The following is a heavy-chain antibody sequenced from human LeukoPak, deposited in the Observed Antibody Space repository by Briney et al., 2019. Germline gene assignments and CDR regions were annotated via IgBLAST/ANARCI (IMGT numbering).Heavy chain of an antibody. CDR3: ARDRGSMTTLDY. V-gene: IGHV3-30-3*01. CDR1: GFTFSSYS. D-gene: IGHD4-11*01. Sequence: GGSLRLSCAAYGFTFSSYSMGCVRQAPGKGLGWVAVISYVGSNKYYADSMTGRFTVSRDNSKNKLYLQMNSLRAEDTAVYCCARDRGSMTTLDYWGQGTLVTVSS. J-gene: IGHJ4*02. CDR2: ISYVGSNK.